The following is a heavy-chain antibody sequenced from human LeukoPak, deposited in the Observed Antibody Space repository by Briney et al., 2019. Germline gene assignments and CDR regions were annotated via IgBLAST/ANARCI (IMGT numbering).Heavy chain of an antibody. D-gene: IGHD6-6*01. CDR3: AKNLERQLGGFDY. V-gene: IGHV3-9*01. J-gene: IGHJ4*02. Sequence: PGRSLRLSCAASGFTFDDYAMHWVRQAPGKGLEWVSGISWNSGSIGYADSVKGRFTISRDNAKNSLYLQMNSLRAEDTALYYCAKNLERQLGGFDYWGQGTLVTVSS. CDR2: ISWNSGSI. CDR1: GFTFDDYA.